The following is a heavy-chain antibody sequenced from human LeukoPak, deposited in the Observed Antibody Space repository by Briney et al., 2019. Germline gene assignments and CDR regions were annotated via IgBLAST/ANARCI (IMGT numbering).Heavy chain of an antibody. Sequence: ASVKVSCKASGYSFTSYGITWVRQAPGQGLERMGYINVYNGNTHYEQKLQGRLTMTTDTSTSTAYMELRSLRSDDTAVYYCARGRDGYSVGDNRFDPWGQGTLVTVSS. CDR2: INVYNGNT. D-gene: IGHD5-24*01. CDR1: GYSFTSYG. CDR3: ARGRDGYSVGDNRFDP. J-gene: IGHJ5*02. V-gene: IGHV1-18*01.